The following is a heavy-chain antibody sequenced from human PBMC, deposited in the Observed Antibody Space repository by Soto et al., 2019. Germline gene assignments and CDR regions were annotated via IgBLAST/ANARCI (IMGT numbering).Heavy chain of an antibody. J-gene: IGHJ5*02. V-gene: IGHV4-30-4*01. CDR2: IYYSGST. CDR3: ARRTIFGAHFDP. D-gene: IGHD3-3*01. CDR1: GGSISSGDYY. Sequence: PSETLSLTCTVSGGSISSGDYYWSWIRQPPGKGLEWIGYIYYSGSTYYNPSLKSRVTISVDTSKNQFSLKLSSVTAADTAVYYCARRTIFGAHFDPWGQGNLVTVSS.